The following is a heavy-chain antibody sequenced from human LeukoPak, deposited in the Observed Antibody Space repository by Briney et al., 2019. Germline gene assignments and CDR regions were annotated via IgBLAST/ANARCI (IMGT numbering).Heavy chain of an antibody. J-gene: IGHJ4*02. Sequence: PGGSLRLSCAASGFTFSSYDMHWVRQTTGRGLEWVSAIATAGDTYYPDSVKGRFTISRDNSKNTLYLQMNSLRAEDTAVYYCAKDLALPTVTTDYWGQGTLVTVSS. V-gene: IGHV3-13*01. CDR3: AKDLALPTVTTDY. CDR2: IATAGDT. D-gene: IGHD4-17*01. CDR1: GFTFSSYD.